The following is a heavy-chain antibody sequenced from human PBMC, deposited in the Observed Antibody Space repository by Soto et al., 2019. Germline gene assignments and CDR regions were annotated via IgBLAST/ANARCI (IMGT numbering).Heavy chain of an antibody. V-gene: IGHV6-1*01. CDR3: ASASIEYSSPGGWFDP. CDR2: TYYRSKWYN. CDR1: GDSVSSNSAA. J-gene: IGHJ5*02. D-gene: IGHD6-6*01. Sequence: PSQTLSLTCAISGDSVSSNSAAWNWIRQSPSRGLEWLGRTYYRSKWYNDYAVSVKSRITINPDTSKNQFSLQLNSVTPEDTAVYYCASASIEYSSPGGWFDPCGQGTLVTVSS.